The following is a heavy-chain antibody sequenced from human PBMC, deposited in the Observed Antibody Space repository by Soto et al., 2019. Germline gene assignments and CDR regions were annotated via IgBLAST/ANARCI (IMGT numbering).Heavy chain of an antibody. V-gene: IGHV3-74*01. Sequence: EVQLVESGGGLVQPGGSLRLSCAASGFSFSDYWMHWVRQAPGKGLVWVSCIDTDGSTTTYADSVKGRFTISRDNVKKTLYLQMDSQRAEDTALYYCSRGGGFSGNYLGGQGTLVTVSS. CDR3: SRGGGFSGNYL. D-gene: IGHD1-26*01. J-gene: IGHJ4*02. CDR1: GFSFSDYW. CDR2: IDTDGSTT.